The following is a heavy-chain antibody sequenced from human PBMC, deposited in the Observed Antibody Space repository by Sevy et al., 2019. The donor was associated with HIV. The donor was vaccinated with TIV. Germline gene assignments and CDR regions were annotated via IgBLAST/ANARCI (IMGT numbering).Heavy chain of an antibody. D-gene: IGHD6-13*01. Sequence: GGSLRLSCAASGFTFSDAWMGWVRQAAGKGLECVGHSKSKSDGGTVEHAAPVKGRFTISRDDSKDTLYLQMNSLKTEDTAVYFCITYPRITTTGTGGFDPWGQGTLVTVSS. CDR2: SKSKSDGGTV. J-gene: IGHJ5*02. CDR3: ITYPRITTTGTGGFDP. V-gene: IGHV3-15*01. CDR1: GFTFSDAW.